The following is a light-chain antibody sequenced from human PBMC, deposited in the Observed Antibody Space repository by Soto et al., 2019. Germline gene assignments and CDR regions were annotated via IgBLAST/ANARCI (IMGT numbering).Light chain of an antibody. CDR1: QSVSSSY. V-gene: IGKV3-20*01. Sequence: EIVLTQSPGTLSLSPGERATLSCRASQSVSSSYLAWYQQKPGQAPRPLIYVASSRAIGLPHRFIGSGSGTDFSLTISRLEPDEFALYYCPQYGSAPWTFGQGTKVEIK. CDR3: PQYGSAPWT. J-gene: IGKJ1*01. CDR2: VAS.